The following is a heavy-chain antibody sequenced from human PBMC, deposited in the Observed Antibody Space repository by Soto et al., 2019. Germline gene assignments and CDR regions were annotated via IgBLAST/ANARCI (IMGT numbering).Heavy chain of an antibody. D-gene: IGHD3-10*01. CDR3: ATLPYYYGSGSYFLDHNWFDP. Sequence: ASVKVSCKVSGYTLTELSMHWVRQAPGKGLEWMGGFDPEDGETIYAQKFQGRVTMTEDTSTDTAYMELSSLRSEDTAVYYCATLPYYYGSGSYFLDHNWFDPWGQGTLVTVSS. J-gene: IGHJ5*02. CDR1: GYTLTELS. V-gene: IGHV1-24*01. CDR2: FDPEDGET.